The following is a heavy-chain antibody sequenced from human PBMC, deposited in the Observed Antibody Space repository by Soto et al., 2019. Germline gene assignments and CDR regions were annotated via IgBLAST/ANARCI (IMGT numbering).Heavy chain of an antibody. J-gene: IGHJ4*02. CDR3: ARAPRGNYGYPSYFDY. CDR1: GGSIRSGSYY. V-gene: IGHV4-39*07. CDR2: SSYSGTT. Sequence: PSETLSLTCSVSGGSIRSGSYYWAWIRQPPGKGLEWIGTSSYSGTTCYNPSLKSRVTVSVDLSKNYFSLRLNSVTAADTAVYYCARAPRGNYGYPSYFDYWGQGTLVTVSS. D-gene: IGHD3-10*01.